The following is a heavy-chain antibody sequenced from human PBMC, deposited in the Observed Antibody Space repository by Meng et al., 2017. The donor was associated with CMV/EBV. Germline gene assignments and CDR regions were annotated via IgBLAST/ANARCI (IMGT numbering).Heavy chain of an antibody. J-gene: IGHJ3*02. CDR1: GYTFTSYG. CDR3: ARDSAEKGVSDAFDI. Sequence: ASVKVSCKASGYTFTSYGISWVRQAPGQGLEWMGWISAYNGNTNNAQKLQGRVTMTTDTSTSTAYMEMRSLSSDDTAVYYCARDSAEKGVSDAFDIWGQGTMVIVSS. V-gene: IGHV1-18*01. CDR2: ISAYNGNT.